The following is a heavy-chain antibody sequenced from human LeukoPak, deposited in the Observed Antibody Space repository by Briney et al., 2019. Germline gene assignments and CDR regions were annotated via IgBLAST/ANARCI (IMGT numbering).Heavy chain of an antibody. J-gene: IGHJ6*02. CDR3: AGVRGVIINRGYGMDV. D-gene: IGHD3-10*01. Sequence: ASVKVSCKASGYTFTSYDINWVRQATGQGLEWMGWMNPNSGNTGYAQKFQGRVTMTRNTSISTAYMELSSLRSEETAVYYCAGVRGVIINRGYGMDVWGQGTTVTASS. CDR2: MNPNSGNT. CDR1: GYTFTSYD. V-gene: IGHV1-8*01.